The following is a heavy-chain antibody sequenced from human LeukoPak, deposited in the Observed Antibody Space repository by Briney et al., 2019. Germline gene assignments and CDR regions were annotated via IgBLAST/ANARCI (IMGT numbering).Heavy chain of an antibody. CDR2: ISGSGGST. CDR1: GFTFSSYA. D-gene: IGHD6-19*01. V-gene: IGHV3-23*01. CDR3: AKDVAVAVRILIDY. J-gene: IGHJ4*02. Sequence: GGSLRLSCAASGFTFSSYAMSWVRQAPGKGLEWVSAISGSGGSTYYADSVKGRFTISRDNSKNTLYLQMNSLRAEDTAVYYCAKDVAVAVRILIDYWGQGTLVTVSS.